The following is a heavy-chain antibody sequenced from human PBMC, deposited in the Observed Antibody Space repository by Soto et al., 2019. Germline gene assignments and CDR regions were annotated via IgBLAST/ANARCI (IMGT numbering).Heavy chain of an antibody. Sequence: GGSLRLSCAASGFTFSSYAMSWVRQAPGKGLEWVSVISGSGGSTYYADSVKGRFTISRDNSKNTLCLQMNSLRAEDTAVYYCARGSSSVVVLIYWGQGTLVTVSS. V-gene: IGHV3-23*01. D-gene: IGHD3-22*01. CDR2: ISGSGGST. CDR3: ARGSSSVVVLIY. CDR1: GFTFSSYA. J-gene: IGHJ4*02.